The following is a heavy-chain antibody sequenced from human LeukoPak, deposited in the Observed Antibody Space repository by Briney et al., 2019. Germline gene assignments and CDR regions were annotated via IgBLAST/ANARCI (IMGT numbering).Heavy chain of an antibody. CDR1: GFTFSSYA. J-gene: IGHJ4*02. D-gene: IGHD3-9*01. CDR3: VKDHGWLLYS. Sequence: GGSLRLSCAASGFTFSSYAMHWVRQAPGKGLEWVSGISLDGATTYYAGSVEGRFTISRDNSKNTLYLQMNSLRADDTAVYYCVKDHGWLLYSWGQGTLVTVSS. V-gene: IGHV3-23*01. CDR2: ISLDGATT.